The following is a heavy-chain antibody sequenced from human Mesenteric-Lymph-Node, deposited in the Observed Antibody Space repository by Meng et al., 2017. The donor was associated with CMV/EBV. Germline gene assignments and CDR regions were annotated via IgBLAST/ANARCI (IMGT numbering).Heavy chain of an antibody. V-gene: IGHV4-34*01. CDR2: INHSGST. CDR3: ARGSSYDILTGYFDY. D-gene: IGHD3-9*01. J-gene: IGHJ4*02. Sequence: QVPLHHWGGGLLKPSETLSVTCAVYGGSFSGYYWNWIRQSPEKGLEWIGEINHSGSTTYNPSFTSRIIISVDTSTNQISLNMSSVTAADTAVYYCARGSSYDILTGYFDYWGQGALVTVSS. CDR1: GGSFSGYY.